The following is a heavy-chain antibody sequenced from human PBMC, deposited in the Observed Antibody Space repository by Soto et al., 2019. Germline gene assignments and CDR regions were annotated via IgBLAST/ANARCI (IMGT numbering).Heavy chain of an antibody. CDR2: IYYSGST. CDR3: ARSPNYYYYGFDV. J-gene: IGHJ6*02. D-gene: IGHD3-10*01. Sequence: SETLSLTCTVSGGSFSSGTYFWSWIRQSPGKRLEWIAYIYYSGSTNYNPSLKSRATISVDTSKSQVSLTLTSVTAADAAVYYCARSPNYYYYGFDVWGQGTTVTVSS. V-gene: IGHV4-61*01. CDR1: GGSFSSGTYF.